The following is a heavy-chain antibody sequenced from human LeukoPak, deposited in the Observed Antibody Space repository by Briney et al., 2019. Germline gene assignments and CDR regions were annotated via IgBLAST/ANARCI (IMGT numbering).Heavy chain of an antibody. CDR2: IIPIFDTA. CDR1: GGTFSSYA. J-gene: IGHJ5*02. CDR3: ARSHYDILTGYYPIQNWFDP. D-gene: IGHD3-9*01. Sequence: GASVKVSCKASGGTFSSYAISWVRQAPGQGLEWMGGIIPIFDTANYAQKFQGRVTITADESTSTAYMELSSLRSEDTAVYYCARSHYDILTGYYPIQNWFDPWGQGTLVTVSS. V-gene: IGHV1-69*13.